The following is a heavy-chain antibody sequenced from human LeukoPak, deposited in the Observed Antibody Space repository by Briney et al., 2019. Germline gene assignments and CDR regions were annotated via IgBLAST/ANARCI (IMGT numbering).Heavy chain of an antibody. Sequence: SVKVSCKASGGTFRNYAISWVRQAPGQGLEWMGGIIPLFDRAEYAQRFQGRVTITADESTSTAYLELSILRSEDTAVYYCASPKEDSDYYFDYWGQGTLVTVSS. J-gene: IGHJ4*02. CDR2: IIPLFDRA. V-gene: IGHV1-69*01. CDR1: GGTFRNYA. CDR3: ASPKEDSDYYFDY. D-gene: IGHD4-11*01.